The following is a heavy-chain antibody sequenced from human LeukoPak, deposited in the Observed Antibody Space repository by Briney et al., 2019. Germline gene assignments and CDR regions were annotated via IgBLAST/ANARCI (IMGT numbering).Heavy chain of an antibody. Sequence: PGGSLRLSCAASGFIFSTYWMTWVRQAPGKGLEWVAVISYDGSNKYYADSVKGRFTISRDNSKNTLYLQMNSLRAEDTAVYYCARDSTRYYDFWSGYLPSGYWGQGTLVTVSS. CDR1: GFIFSTYW. D-gene: IGHD3-3*01. V-gene: IGHV3-30-3*01. J-gene: IGHJ4*02. CDR2: ISYDGSNK. CDR3: ARDSTRYYDFWSGYLPSGY.